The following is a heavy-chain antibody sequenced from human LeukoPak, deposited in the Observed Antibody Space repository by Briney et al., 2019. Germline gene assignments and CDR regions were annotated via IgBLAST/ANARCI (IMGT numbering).Heavy chain of an antibody. V-gene: IGHV3-74*01. CDR3: AKDLVYLGYCSSTSCYAYAIDI. J-gene: IGHJ3*02. CDR1: GFTFSSYW. CDR2: INGHGSIT. Sequence: PGGSLRLSCAASGFTFSSYWMHWVRQTPGKGLVWVSRINGHGSITRYADSVKGRFTISRDNAKNTLYLQMNSLRADDAAVYYCAKDLVYLGYCSSTSCYAYAIDIWGQGTMVTVSS. D-gene: IGHD2-2*01.